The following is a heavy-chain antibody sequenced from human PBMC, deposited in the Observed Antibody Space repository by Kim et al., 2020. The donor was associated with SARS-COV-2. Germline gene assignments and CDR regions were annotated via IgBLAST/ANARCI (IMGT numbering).Heavy chain of an antibody. CDR2: ISSSSYI. Sequence: GGSLRLSCAASGFTFSSYSMNWVRQAPGKGLEWVSSISSSSYINYADSVKGRFTISRDNAKNSLYQQLNSLRAEDKAAYYYARDSSSWYLFWFVPWGQG. CDR3: ARDSSSWYLFWFVP. CDR1: GFTFSSYS. V-gene: IGHV3-21*01. J-gene: IGHJ5*02. D-gene: IGHD6-13*01.